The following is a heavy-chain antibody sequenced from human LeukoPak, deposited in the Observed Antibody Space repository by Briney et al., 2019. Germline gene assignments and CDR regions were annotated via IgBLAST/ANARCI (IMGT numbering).Heavy chain of an antibody. J-gene: IGHJ3*02. V-gene: IGHV3-43*02. Sequence: PGGSLRLSCAASGFTFDDHAMHWVRQAPGKGLRWVSLIGNDGSTKYPDSVEGRFTSSRGSSKNSLYLEMHSLRTEDSALYYCAGQTKYYYGSGSYWTAFDIWGQGTMVTVSS. CDR1: GFTFDDHA. CDR2: IGNDGST. D-gene: IGHD3-10*01. CDR3: AGQTKYYYGSGSYWTAFDI.